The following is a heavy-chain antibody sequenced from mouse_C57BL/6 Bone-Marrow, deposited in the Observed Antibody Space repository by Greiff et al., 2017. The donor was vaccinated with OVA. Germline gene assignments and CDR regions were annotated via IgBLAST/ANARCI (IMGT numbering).Heavy chain of an antibody. D-gene: IGHD1-1*01. Sequence: EVQGVESGGGLLQPGESLKLSCESNEYEFPSHDMSWVRKTPEKRLELVAAINSDGGSTYYPDTMERRFIISRDNTKKTLYLQMSSLRSEDTALYYCARHSHITTVVATDYYAMDYWGQGTSVTVSS. V-gene: IGHV5-2*01. J-gene: IGHJ4*01. CDR3: ARHSHITTVVATDYYAMDY. CDR1: EYEFPSHD. CDR2: INSDGGST.